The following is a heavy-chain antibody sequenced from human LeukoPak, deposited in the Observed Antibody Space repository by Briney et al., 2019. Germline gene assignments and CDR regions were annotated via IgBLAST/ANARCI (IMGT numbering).Heavy chain of an antibody. V-gene: IGHV3-15*01. CDR2: IKSKTDGATT. Sequence: GGSLRLSCAASGFTFNHAWMNWVRQAPGKGLEWVGRIKSKTDGATTEYAAPVKGRFTISRDDSKNTLYLQMNSLKTEDTAVYYCTTVGSSRYYYYFDYWGQESLVTVSS. D-gene: IGHD3-22*01. CDR1: GFTFNHAW. CDR3: TTVGSSRYYYYFDY. J-gene: IGHJ4*02.